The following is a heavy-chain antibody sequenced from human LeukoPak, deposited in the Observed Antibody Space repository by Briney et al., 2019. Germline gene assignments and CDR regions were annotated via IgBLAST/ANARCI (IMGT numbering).Heavy chain of an antibody. J-gene: IGHJ4*02. CDR3: ARGLRREQQLLRAFDY. D-gene: IGHD6-13*01. Sequence: ASVKVSCKASGYTFTNYDINWVRHASGQGLEWMGWMSPNSGNTGSAQKFQGRVTMTSNTSISTAYMELSSLRSEDTAVYYCARGLRREQQLLRAFDYWGQGTPVTVSS. CDR1: GYTFTNYD. CDR2: MSPNSGNT. V-gene: IGHV1-8*01.